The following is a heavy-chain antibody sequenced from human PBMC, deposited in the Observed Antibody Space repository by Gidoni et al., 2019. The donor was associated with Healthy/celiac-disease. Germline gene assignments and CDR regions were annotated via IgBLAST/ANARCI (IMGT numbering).Heavy chain of an antibody. CDR1: GYTFTSYY. V-gene: IGHV1-46*01. D-gene: IGHD6-19*01. CDR3: ARGGSSGWYDYYGMDV. CDR2: INPSGGST. Sequence: QVQLVQSGAEVKKPGASVKVSCKASGYTFTSYYMHWVRQAPGQGLEWMGIINPSGGSTSYAQKFQGRVTMTRDTSTSTVYMELSSLRSEDTAVYYCARGGSSGWYDYYGMDVWGQGTTVTVSS. J-gene: IGHJ6*02.